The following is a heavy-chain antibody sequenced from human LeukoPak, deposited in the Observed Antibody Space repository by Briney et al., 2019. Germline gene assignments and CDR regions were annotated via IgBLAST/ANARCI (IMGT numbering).Heavy chain of an antibody. Sequence: GRSLRLSCAASGFTFSSYGMHWVRQAPGKGLEWVAVISYDGSNKYYADSVKGRFTISRDNSKNTLYLQMNSLRAEDTAVYYCAKDRYYYDSSGYYYFDYWGQGTLVTVSS. D-gene: IGHD3-22*01. CDR3: AKDRYYYDSSGYYYFDY. CDR2: ISYDGSNK. V-gene: IGHV3-30*18. CDR1: GFTFSSYG. J-gene: IGHJ4*02.